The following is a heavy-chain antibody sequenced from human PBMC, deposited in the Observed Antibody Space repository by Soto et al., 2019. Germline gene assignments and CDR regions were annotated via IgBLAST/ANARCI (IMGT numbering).Heavy chain of an antibody. CDR2: MNPNSGNT. J-gene: IGHJ4*02. D-gene: IGHD6-13*01. V-gene: IGHV1-8*01. CDR1: GYTFISYD. CDR3: ASSRLSGQLVLAPLDY. Sequence: QVQPVQSGAEVKQPGASVKVSCKASGYTFISYDINWVRQAPGQGLEWMGWMNPNSGNTDYAQKFQGRVSMTRSTSISTAYMELSSLRSEDTAVYYCASSRLSGQLVLAPLDYWGQGTQVTVSS.